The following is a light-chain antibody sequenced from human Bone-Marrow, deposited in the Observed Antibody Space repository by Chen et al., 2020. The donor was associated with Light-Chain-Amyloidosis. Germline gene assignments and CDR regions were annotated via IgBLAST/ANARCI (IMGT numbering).Light chain of an antibody. Sequence: EIVLTQSPATLSLSPGERATLSCRASQSVSSYLAWYQQKPGQAPRLLIYDASNRATGIPARFSSSGSGTEFTLTISSLEPEDFAVYDCQQRGNWPWTFGQGTKVEIK. V-gene: IGKV3-11*01. CDR2: DAS. J-gene: IGKJ1*01. CDR1: QSVSSY. CDR3: QQRGNWPWT.